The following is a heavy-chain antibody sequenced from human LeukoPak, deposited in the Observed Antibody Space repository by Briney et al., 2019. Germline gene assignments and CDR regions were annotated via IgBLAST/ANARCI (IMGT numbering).Heavy chain of an antibody. CDR1: GGSISDYY. CDR3: ARDLAWRYFDL. V-gene: IGHV4-59*01. J-gene: IGHJ2*01. D-gene: IGHD1-1*01. Sequence: SETLSLTYTVSGGSISDYYWSWIRQPPGKGLEWIGYMYYPGSTNYNPSFKSRVTISVDTSKNHFSLKLTSVTAADTAVYYCARDLAWRYFDLWGRGTLVTVSS. CDR2: MYYPGST.